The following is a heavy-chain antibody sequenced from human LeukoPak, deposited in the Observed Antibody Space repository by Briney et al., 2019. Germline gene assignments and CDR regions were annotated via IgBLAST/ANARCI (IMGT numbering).Heavy chain of an antibody. CDR1: GFTFSSYS. J-gene: IGHJ5*02. CDR3: ARDQSLGYYDFWSCYYSGNWFDP. Sequence: PGGSLRLSCAASGFTFSSYSMNWVRQAPGKGLEWVSYISSSSSTIYYADSVKGRFTISRDNAKNSLYLQMNSLRAEDTAVYYCARDQSLGYYDFWSCYYSGNWFDPWGQGTLVTVSS. CDR2: ISSSSSTI. V-gene: IGHV3-48*01. D-gene: IGHD3-3*01.